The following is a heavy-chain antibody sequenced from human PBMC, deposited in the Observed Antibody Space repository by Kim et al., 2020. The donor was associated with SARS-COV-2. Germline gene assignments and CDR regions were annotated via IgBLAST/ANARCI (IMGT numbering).Heavy chain of an antibody. CDR1: GGSFSGYY. CDR3: ARLSRFRPTYYFDY. D-gene: IGHD3-3*01. CDR2: INHSGST. J-gene: IGHJ4*02. V-gene: IGHV4-34*01. Sequence: SETLSLTCAVYGGSFSGYYWSWIRQPPGKGLEWIGEINHSGSTNYNPSLKSRVTISVDTSKNQFSLKLSSVTAADTAVYYCARLSRFRPTYYFDYWGQGT.